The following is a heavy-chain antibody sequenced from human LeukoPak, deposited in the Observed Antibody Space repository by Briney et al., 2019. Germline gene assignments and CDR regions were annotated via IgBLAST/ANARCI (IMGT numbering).Heavy chain of an antibody. Sequence: PSETLSLTCAVYGGSFSGYYWSWIRQPPGKGLEWIGEINHSGSTNYNPSLKSRVTVSVDTSKNQFSLKLSSVTAADTVVYYCARDDAFDIWGQGTMVTVSS. CDR1: GGSFSGYY. CDR3: ARDDAFDI. V-gene: IGHV4-34*01. CDR2: INHSGST. J-gene: IGHJ3*02.